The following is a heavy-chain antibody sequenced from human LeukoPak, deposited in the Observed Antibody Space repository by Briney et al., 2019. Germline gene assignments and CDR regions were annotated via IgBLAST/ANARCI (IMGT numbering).Heavy chain of an antibody. CDR3: AKGGHCSSSSCYGQELKIDY. D-gene: IGHD2-2*01. J-gene: IGHJ4*02. Sequence: GGSLRPSCAASGFTFSSYAMSWVRQAPGKGLEWVSAISGSGGSTYYADSVKGRFTISRDNSKNTLYLQMNSLRVEDTAVYYCAKGGHCSSSSCYGQELKIDYWGQGTLVTVSS. V-gene: IGHV3-23*01. CDR1: GFTFSSYA. CDR2: ISGSGGST.